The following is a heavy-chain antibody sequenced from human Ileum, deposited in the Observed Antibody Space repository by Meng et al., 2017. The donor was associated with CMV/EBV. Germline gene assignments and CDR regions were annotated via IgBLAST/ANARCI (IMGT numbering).Heavy chain of an antibody. Sequence: SCETSGFTFSSYGMHWVRLAPGKGLEWVAFLHYDGSNEYYEDSVKGRFTISRDNSKNTLYLQMDSLRLEDTAVYYCAKIGSAGTYFDLWGQGTLVTVSS. CDR2: LHYDGSNE. V-gene: IGHV3-30*02. CDR1: GFTFSSYG. D-gene: IGHD1-7*01. J-gene: IGHJ4*02. CDR3: AKIGSAGTYFDL.